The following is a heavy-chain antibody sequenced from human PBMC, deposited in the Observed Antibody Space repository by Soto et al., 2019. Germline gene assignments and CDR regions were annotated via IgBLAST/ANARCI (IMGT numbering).Heavy chain of an antibody. CDR2: INAGNGNT. V-gene: IGHV1-3*05. CDR1: GYTFTSYA. Sequence: QVQLVQSGAEEKKPGASVKVSCKASGYTFTSYAMHWVRQAPGQRLEWMGWINAGNGNTKYSQKFQGRVTITRATSAITAYMELSSLGSEDTAVYYCASESYGGEFDFWGQGTLVTVSS. J-gene: IGHJ4*02. CDR3: ASESYGGEFDF. D-gene: IGHD4-17*01.